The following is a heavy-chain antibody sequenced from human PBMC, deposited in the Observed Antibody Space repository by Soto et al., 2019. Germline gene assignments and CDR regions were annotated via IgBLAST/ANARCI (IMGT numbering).Heavy chain of an antibody. D-gene: IGHD2-2*02. V-gene: IGHV1-2*02. J-gene: IGHJ5*01. CDR2: INVYNGET. CDR3: AREGATRRPSRPAIGWLES. Sequence: ASVKVSCKASGYTFSGYHMQWVRQAPGQGLEWMGWINVYNGETNIAQKFQGRVAMTRDTSITTAYVELSRLRFDDTAVYFCAREGATRRPSRPAIGWLESWGQGTLVTVSS. CDR1: GYTFSGYH.